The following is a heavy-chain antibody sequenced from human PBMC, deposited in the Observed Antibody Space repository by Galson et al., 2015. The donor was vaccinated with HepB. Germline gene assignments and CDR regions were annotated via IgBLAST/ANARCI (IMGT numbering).Heavy chain of an antibody. CDR1: GGTFSRYA. CDR3: ARDLLPYYYHGMDV. J-gene: IGHJ6*02. Sequence: SVKVSCKASGGTFSRYAFSWVRQAPGQGLEWMGGIIPIFGTPNYAQKFQGRVTITADESTSTAYMELSSLRSEDTAVYYCARDLLPYYYHGMDVWGQGTTVSVSS. V-gene: IGHV1-69*13. CDR2: IIPIFGTP.